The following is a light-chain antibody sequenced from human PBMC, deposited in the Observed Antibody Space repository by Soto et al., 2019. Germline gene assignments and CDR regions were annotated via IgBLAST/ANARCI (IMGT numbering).Light chain of an antibody. CDR1: SSDIGAYNY. CDR2: EVS. V-gene: IGLV2-14*01. Sequence: QSALTQPAPVSGSPGQSITVSCTGTSSDIGAYNYVSWYQQHPGEAPKLIIYEVSNRPSGVSNRFSGSKSGNTASLTISGLQADDEADYYCCSRESTITYVFGRGTKVTVL. J-gene: IGLJ1*01. CDR3: CSRESTITYV.